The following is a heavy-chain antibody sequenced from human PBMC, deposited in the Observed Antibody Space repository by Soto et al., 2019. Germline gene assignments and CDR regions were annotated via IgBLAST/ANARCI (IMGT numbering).Heavy chain of an antibody. J-gene: IGHJ5*02. Sequence: PSETLSLTCAVYGGSFSGYYLSWIRQPPGKGLEWIGEINHSGSTNYNPSLKSRVTISVDTSKNQFSLKLSSVTAADTAVYYCAKDYSNDNWSGFDPWGQGTLVTVYS. CDR2: INHSGST. CDR1: GGSFSGYY. D-gene: IGHD4-4*01. V-gene: IGHV4-34*01. CDR3: AKDYSNDNWSGFDP.